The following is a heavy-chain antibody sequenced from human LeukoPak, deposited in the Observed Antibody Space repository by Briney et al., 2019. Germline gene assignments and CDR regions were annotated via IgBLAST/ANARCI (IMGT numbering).Heavy chain of an antibody. CDR2: IYTSGST. V-gene: IGHV4-61*02. CDR3: ASGYDYVWGSYRYTGAYFDY. J-gene: IGHJ4*02. Sequence: GSXYWXWXRQPDGKGLXWIERIYTSGSTNYNPSLKSRVTISVNKAKNQFSLKLSSVTAADTAVYYCASGYDYVWGSYRYTGAYFDYWGKGTLVTVSS. CDR1: GSXY. D-gene: IGHD3-16*02.